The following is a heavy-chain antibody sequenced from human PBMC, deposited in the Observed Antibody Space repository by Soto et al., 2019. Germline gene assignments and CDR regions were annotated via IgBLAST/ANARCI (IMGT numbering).Heavy chain of an antibody. Sequence: SETLSLTCTVSGGSISSSSYYWGWIRQPPGKGLEWIGSIYYSGSTYYNPSLKSRVTISVDTSKNQFSLKLSSVTAADTAVYYCARQGKGWSGTTYYYYYYGMDVWGQGTTVTVS. CDR2: IYYSGST. V-gene: IGHV4-39*01. D-gene: IGHD1-7*01. J-gene: IGHJ6*02. CDR1: GGSISSSSYY. CDR3: ARQGKGWSGTTYYYYYYGMDV.